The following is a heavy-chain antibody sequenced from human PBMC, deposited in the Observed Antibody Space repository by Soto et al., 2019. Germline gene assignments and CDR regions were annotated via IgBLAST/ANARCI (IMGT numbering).Heavy chain of an antibody. Sequence: GGSLRLSCAASGFTFLSYDMNWVRQAPGKGLEWISYISTTGSSRYYADSVKGRFTVSRDDAKNSLYLQMDSLRVEDTAIYYCVRAPSVTSRSWFDPWGQGTLVTVSS. V-gene: IGHV3-48*03. CDR2: ISTTGSSR. CDR1: GFTFLSYD. CDR3: VRAPSVTSRSWFDP. J-gene: IGHJ5*02. D-gene: IGHD4-17*01.